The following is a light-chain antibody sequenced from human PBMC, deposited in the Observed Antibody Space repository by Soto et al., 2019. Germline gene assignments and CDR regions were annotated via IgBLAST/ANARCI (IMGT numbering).Light chain of an antibody. CDR1: QSVSSSY. Sequence: EIVLTQSPGTLSLSPGERATLSCRASQSVSSSYLAWYQQKPGQAPRLLIYGASGRATGIRDRFSGSGYGTAFTLTISRLEPEDFAVYYCQQYGSAIFTFGPGTKVDIK. CDR2: GAS. CDR3: QQYGSAIFT. V-gene: IGKV3-20*01. J-gene: IGKJ3*01.